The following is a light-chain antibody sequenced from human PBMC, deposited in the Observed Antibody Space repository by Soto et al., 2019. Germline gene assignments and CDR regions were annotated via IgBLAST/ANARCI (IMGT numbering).Light chain of an antibody. CDR2: GAS. V-gene: IGKV3-20*01. J-gene: IGKJ1*01. CDR1: QSVSSSY. Sequence: VFTNAPDTLSFCPVERATLSCRAIQSVSSSYLAWYQQKPGQAPRLLIYGASSRATGIPDRFGGSGSGTDFTLTISSLQSEDFAVYYCQQYNNWPTWTFGQGTKVDIK. CDR3: QQYNNWPTWT.